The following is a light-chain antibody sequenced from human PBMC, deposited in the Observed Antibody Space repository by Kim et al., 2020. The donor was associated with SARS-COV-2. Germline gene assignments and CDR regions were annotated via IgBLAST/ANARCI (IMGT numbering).Light chain of an antibody. CDR2: SMS. CDR3: QQYNNWPRT. CDR1: QYVSNN. J-gene: IGKJ1*01. V-gene: IGKV3-15*01. Sequence: EIVMTQSPGILSVSPGQRVTLSCRASQYVSNNLAWYQQKPCQPPRPLIYSMSTRATGVPDRFSGSGSGIDFTLTINSLQSEDFAAYYCQQYNNWPRTFGQGTKLEI.